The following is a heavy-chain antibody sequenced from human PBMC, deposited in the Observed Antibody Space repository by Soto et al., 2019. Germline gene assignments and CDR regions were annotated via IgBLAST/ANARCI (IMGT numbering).Heavy chain of an antibody. CDR1: GYTFTSYD. V-gene: IGHV1-8*01. J-gene: IGHJ5*02. D-gene: IGHD6-13*01. CDR3: ARERSAAGRGWFDP. CDR2: MNPNSGNT. Sequence: QVQLVQSGAEVKKPGASVKVSCKASGYTFTSYDINWVRQATGQGLEWMGWMNPNSGNTGYAQKFQGRETMTRNTSISTSYMELSSLRSEDTAVYYCARERSAAGRGWFDPWGQGTLVTVSS.